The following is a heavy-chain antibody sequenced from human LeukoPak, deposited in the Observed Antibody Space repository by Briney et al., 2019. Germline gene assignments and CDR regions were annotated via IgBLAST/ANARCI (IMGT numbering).Heavy chain of an antibody. Sequence: PGGSLRLSCAASGFTFSSYAMSWVRQAPGKGLEWVSAISGSGGSTYYADSVKGRFTISRDNSKNTLYLQMNSLRAEGTAVYYCAKGSGDDYGDYGFGYYFDYWGQGTLVTVSS. CDR2: ISGSGGST. D-gene: IGHD4-17*01. V-gene: IGHV3-23*01. J-gene: IGHJ4*02. CDR3: AKGSGDDYGDYGFGYYFDY. CDR1: GFTFSSYA.